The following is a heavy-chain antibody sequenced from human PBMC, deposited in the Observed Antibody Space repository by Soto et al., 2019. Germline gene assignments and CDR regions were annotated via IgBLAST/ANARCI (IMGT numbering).Heavy chain of an antibody. CDR3: ATGDIWSGYGGGPLDY. J-gene: IGHJ4*02. V-gene: IGHV1-18*04. D-gene: IGHD3-3*01. CDR1: GYTFTSYG. Sequence: QVQLVQSGAEVKKPGASVKVSCKASGYTFTSYGISWVRQAPGQGLEWMGWISAYNGNTKYAQKFQGRVTMTTDTSTSTAYMELKSLRADDTAVYYCATGDIWSGYGGGPLDYWGQGTLVTVSS. CDR2: ISAYNGNT.